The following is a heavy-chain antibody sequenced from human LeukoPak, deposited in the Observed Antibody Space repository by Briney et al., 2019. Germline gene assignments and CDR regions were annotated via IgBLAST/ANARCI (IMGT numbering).Heavy chain of an antibody. CDR1: GGSISSYY. V-gene: IGHV4-59*01. Sequence: SETLSLTCTVSGGSISSYYWSWIRQPPGKGLEWFGYIYYSGSTNYNPSLKSRVTISVDTSKNQFSLKLSSVTAADTAVYYCASSIAAEDAFDIWGQGTMVTVSS. CDR3: ASSIAAEDAFDI. J-gene: IGHJ3*02. CDR2: IYYSGST. D-gene: IGHD6-13*01.